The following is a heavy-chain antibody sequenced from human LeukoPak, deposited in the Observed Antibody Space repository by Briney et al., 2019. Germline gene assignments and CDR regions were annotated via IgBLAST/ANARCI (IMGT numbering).Heavy chain of an antibody. CDR1: GFTFSSYE. D-gene: IGHD4-17*01. CDR2: ISSGGSTI. CDR3: ARQRFYGDYAGDY. J-gene: IGHJ4*02. V-gene: IGHV3-48*03. Sequence: GGSLRLSCAASGFTFSSYEMNWVRQAPGKGLEWVSYISSGGSTIYYADSVKGRFTISRDNAKNSLYLQTNSLRAEDTAVYYCARQRFYGDYAGDYWGQGTLVTVSS.